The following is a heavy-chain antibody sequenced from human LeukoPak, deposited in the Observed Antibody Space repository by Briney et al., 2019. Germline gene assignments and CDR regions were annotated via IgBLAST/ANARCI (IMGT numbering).Heavy chain of an antibody. D-gene: IGHD6-13*01. V-gene: IGHV3-21*04. Sequence: PGGSLRLSCAASGFTFSSYSMNWVRQAPGKGLEWVSSISSSSSYIYYADSVKGRFTISRDNSKNTLYLQMNSLRAEDTAVYYCALRTCSSSPSAFEIWGQGTMVTVSS. CDR1: GFTFSSYS. CDR3: ALRTCSSSPSAFEI. CDR2: ISSSSSYI. J-gene: IGHJ3*02.